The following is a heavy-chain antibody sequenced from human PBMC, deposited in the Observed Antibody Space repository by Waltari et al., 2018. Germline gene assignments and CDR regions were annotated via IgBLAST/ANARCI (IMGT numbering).Heavy chain of an antibody. CDR3: ARDPITIFGVVISYYGMDV. V-gene: IGHV1-69*05. J-gene: IGHJ6*02. D-gene: IGHD3-3*01. CDR2: IIPFFGTA. CDR1: GGTFSSYA. Sequence: QVQLVQSGAEVKKPGSSVKVSCKASGGTFSSYAISWVRQAPGQGLEWMGGIIPFFGTASYAQKFQGRVTSTTDESTSTAYMELSSLRSEDTAVYYCARDPITIFGVVISYYGMDVWGQGTTVTVSS.